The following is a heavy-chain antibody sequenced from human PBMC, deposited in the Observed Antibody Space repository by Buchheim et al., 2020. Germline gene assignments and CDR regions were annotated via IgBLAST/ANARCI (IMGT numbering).Heavy chain of an antibody. CDR1: GGSISSPTHY. J-gene: IGHJ4*02. V-gene: IGHV4-31*03. CDR3: ARDYSGTWD. Sequence: QVQLQESGPGLVKPSQTLSLTCTVSGGSISSPTHYWTWIRQLPGKGLEWMGYIYYSGTTYYSPSLKSRVTMSVDTSTNQFSLRLDSVTAADTAVYYCARDYSGTWDWGQGTL. CDR2: IYYSGTT. D-gene: IGHD6-13*01.